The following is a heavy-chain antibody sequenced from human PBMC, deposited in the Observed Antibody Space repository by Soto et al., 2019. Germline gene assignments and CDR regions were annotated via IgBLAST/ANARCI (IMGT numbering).Heavy chain of an antibody. Sequence: QLQLQESGPGLVKPSETLSRTCTVSSASISSSSYPWGCIRQPPRKGLEWIASIYYSGTTYYNPSLNTPVTVSLDTSTSQFSLKVTSVTAADTAVYYCARLHGYCISISCHGHYAMDVWGQGTTVTVSS. D-gene: IGHD2-2*01. J-gene: IGHJ6*02. CDR3: ARLHGYCISISCHGHYAMDV. CDR1: SASISSSSYP. CDR2: IYYSGTT. V-gene: IGHV4-39*01.